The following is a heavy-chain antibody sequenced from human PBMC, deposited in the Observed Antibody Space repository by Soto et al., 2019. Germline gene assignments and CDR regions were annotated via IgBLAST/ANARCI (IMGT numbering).Heavy chain of an antibody. Sequence: SKNLSLTCAISGDSVSSNSAAWNWIRQSPSRGLEWLGRTYYRSKWYNDYAVSVKSRITINPDTSKNQFSLQLNSVTPEDTAVYYCASVGYCSSTSCHNWFDTRGQVTLFTVSS. CDR3: ASVGYCSSTSCHNWFDT. CDR1: GDSVSSNSAA. J-gene: IGHJ5*02. CDR2: TYYRSKWYN. D-gene: IGHD2-2*01. V-gene: IGHV6-1*01.